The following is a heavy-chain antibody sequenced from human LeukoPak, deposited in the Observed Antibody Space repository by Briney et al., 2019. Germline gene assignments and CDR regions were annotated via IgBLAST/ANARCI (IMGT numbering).Heavy chain of an antibody. V-gene: IGHV3-30*02. J-gene: IGHJ4*02. CDR1: GFIFSRNG. Sequence: GGSLRLSCAASGFIFSRNGMHWVRQSPCKGLEWVAFIRHDAKNEYYADSVKGRFTVSRDNSKNTLYLQMNSLRAEDTAVYYCAKGLGYCSSTSCYTNGFDYWGQGTLVTVSS. CDR2: IRHDAKNE. D-gene: IGHD2-2*02. CDR3: AKGLGYCSSTSCYTNGFDY.